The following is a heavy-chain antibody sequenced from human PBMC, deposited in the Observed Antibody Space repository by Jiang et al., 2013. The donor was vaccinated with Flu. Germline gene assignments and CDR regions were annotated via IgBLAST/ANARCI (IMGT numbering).Heavy chain of an antibody. V-gene: IGHV4-59*01. D-gene: IGHD2-2*01. CDR3: ARVPAASNWFDP. J-gene: IGHJ5*02. Sequence: GPGLVKPSETLSLTCTVSGGSISSYYWSWIRQPPGKGLEWIGYIYYSGSTNYNPSLKSRVTISVDTSKNQFSLKLSSVTAADTAVYYCARVPAASNWFDPWGQGTLVTVSS. CDR1: GGSISSYY. CDR2: IYYSGST.